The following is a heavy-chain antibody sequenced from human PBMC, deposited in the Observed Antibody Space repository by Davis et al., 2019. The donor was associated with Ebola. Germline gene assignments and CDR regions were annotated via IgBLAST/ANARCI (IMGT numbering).Heavy chain of an antibody. Sequence: ASVKVSCKASGYTFTSYDINWVRQAPGQGPEWMGWMNPNSGNTGYAQKFQGRVTMTRDTSIGTAYMELSSLGYEDTAVYYCARGPSYRSSKWDWFDPWGQGTLVTVSS. CDR1: GYTFTSYD. CDR3: ARGPSYRSSKWDWFDP. J-gene: IGHJ5*02. D-gene: IGHD6-6*01. CDR2: MNPNSGNT. V-gene: IGHV1-8*01.